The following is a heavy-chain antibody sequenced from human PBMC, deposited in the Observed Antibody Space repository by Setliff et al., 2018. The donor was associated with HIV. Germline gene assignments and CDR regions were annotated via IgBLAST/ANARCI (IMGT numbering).Heavy chain of an antibody. J-gene: IGHJ6*03. CDR3: TRDLWGDDYYYNNMDV. CDR2: ISYTGTT. CDR1: GYSISSGYY. Sequence: SETLSLTCAVSGYSISSGYYWSWIRQPPGKGLEWIGYISYTGTTKYNPSLKSRVTISVETSKNQFSLKLSSVTAADTAVYYCTRDLWGDDYYYNNMDVWGKGTTVTVSS. V-gene: IGHV4-61*01. D-gene: IGHD2-21*02.